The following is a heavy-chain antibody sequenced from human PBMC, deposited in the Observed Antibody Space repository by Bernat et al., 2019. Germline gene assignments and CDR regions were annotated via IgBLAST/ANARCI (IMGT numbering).Heavy chain of an antibody. D-gene: IGHD3-16*02. V-gene: IGHV3-66*01. Sequence: EVQLVESGGGLVQPGGSLRLSCAASGFTVSSNYMSWVRQAPGKGLEWVSVIYSGGSTYYADSVKGRFTISRDNSKNTLYLQMNSLRAEDTAVYYCARDIAPPPGYYGMDVWGQGTTVTVSS. J-gene: IGHJ6*02. CDR1: GFTVSSNY. CDR2: IYSGGST. CDR3: ARDIAPPPGYYGMDV.